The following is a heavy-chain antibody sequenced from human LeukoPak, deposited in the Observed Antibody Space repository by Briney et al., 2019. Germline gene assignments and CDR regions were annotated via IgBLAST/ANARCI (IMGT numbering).Heavy chain of an antibody. CDR3: ARGGRGSDWFDP. Sequence: GGSLRLSCAASGFTVSSNYMSWVRQAPGKGLEWVSVIYRGGSTYYADFVKGRFTISRDSAKNTLYLQMNSLRAEDTAVYYCARGGRGSDWFDPWGQGTLVTVSS. D-gene: IGHD3-10*01. V-gene: IGHV3-53*01. J-gene: IGHJ5*02. CDR2: IYRGGST. CDR1: GFTVSSNY.